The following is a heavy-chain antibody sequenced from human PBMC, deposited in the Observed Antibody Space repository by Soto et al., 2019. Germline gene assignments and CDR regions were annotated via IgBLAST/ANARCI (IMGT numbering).Heavy chain of an antibody. J-gene: IGHJ6*02. Sequence: GGSLRLSCAASGFTFSSYGMHWVRQAPGKGLEWVAVIGYDGSNKYYADSVKGRFTISRDNSKNTLYLQMNSLRAEDTALYYCARDLSDTALSSYYYYGMDVWGQGTTVTVSS. CDR2: IGYDGSNK. D-gene: IGHD5-18*01. CDR1: GFTFSSYG. V-gene: IGHV3-33*01. CDR3: ARDLSDTALSSYYYYGMDV.